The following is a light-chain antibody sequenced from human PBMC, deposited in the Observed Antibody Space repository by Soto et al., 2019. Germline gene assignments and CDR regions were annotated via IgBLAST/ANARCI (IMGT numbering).Light chain of an antibody. CDR1: QSVSSY. V-gene: IGKV3-11*01. CDR3: QQRSNWPPLT. J-gene: IGKJ4*01. CDR2: DAS. Sequence: EIVLTQSPATLSLSPGERATLSCRASQSVSSYLAWYQQKPGQAPRLLIYDASNKATGIPARFSGSGFGIDFTLTNSIPEPEDCAVYYCQQRSNWPPLTFGGGTKVENK.